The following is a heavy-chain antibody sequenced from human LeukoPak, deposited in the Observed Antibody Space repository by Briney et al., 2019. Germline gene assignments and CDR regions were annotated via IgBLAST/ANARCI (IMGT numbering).Heavy chain of an antibody. D-gene: IGHD1-1*01. Sequence: GGSLRLSCAASEFSVGSNYMTWVRQAPGKGLEWVSLIYSGGSTYYADSVKGRFTISRDNAKNSLYLQMNSLRAEDTAVYYCARGDLAVTLEGPIDYWGQGTLVTVSS. CDR1: EFSVGSNY. CDR3: ARGDLAVTLEGPIDY. CDR2: IYSGGST. J-gene: IGHJ4*02. V-gene: IGHV3-66*01.